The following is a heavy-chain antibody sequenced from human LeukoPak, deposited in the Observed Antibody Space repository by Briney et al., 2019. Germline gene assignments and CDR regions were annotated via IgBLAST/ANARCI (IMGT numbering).Heavy chain of an antibody. J-gene: IGHJ6*02. CDR3: AREAEDGGYNYGRGYYYYYTMDV. D-gene: IGHD5-18*01. Sequence: ASVKVSCKASGYTFTSYDINWVRQATGQGLEWMGWMTPNSGNTGYAQKFQGRVTMTRNTSISTAYMELSSLRSEDTAVYYCAREAEDGGYNYGRGYYYYYTMDVWGQGTTVTVSS. CDR1: GYTFTSYD. V-gene: IGHV1-8*01. CDR2: MTPNSGNT.